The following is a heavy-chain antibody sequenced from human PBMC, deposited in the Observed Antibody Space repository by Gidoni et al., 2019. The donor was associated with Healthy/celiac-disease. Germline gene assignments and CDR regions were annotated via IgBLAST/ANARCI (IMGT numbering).Heavy chain of an antibody. V-gene: IGHV1-69*06. CDR3: ARDWYREGYYYYGMDV. Sequence: QVQLVQSGAEVKKPGSSVKVSCKASGGTFSSYAISWVRQAPGQGLEWMGGIIPIVGTANYAQKFQGRVTSTADKSTSTAYMELSSLRSEDTAVYYCARDWYREGYYYYGMDVWGQGTTVTVSS. CDR2: IIPIVGTA. CDR1: GGTFSSYA. D-gene: IGHD3-10*01. J-gene: IGHJ6*02.